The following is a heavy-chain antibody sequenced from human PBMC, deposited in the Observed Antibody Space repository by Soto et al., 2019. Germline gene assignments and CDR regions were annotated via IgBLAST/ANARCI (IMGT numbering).Heavy chain of an antibody. D-gene: IGHD3-10*01. V-gene: IGHV4-4*02. Sequence: SETLSLTCAVSGGFTSTNNWWSWVRQPPGKGLEWIGDAYHSGSTEYNPSLKSRVSISVDKSKNQISLKLTSATAADTAVYYCXRSPPSSYYGGSGTFDYWGQGTLVTVSS. CDR2: AYHSGST. CDR1: GGFTSTNNW. CDR3: XRSPPSSYYGGSGTFDY. J-gene: IGHJ4*02.